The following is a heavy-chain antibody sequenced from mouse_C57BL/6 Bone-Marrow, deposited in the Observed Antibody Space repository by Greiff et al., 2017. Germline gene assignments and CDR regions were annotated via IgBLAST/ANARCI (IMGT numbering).Heavy chain of an antibody. Sequence: EVQLQQSGAELVKPGASVKLSCTASGFYITDYYMHWVKQRPEQGLEWIGRIDPEDGETKYAPTFQGKATIIADTSTNTAYLQLSSLSSEDTAVYYCARCGYYVWFAYWGQGTLVTVSA. CDR1: GFYITDYY. CDR2: IDPEDGET. D-gene: IGHD2-3*01. CDR3: ARCGYYVWFAY. J-gene: IGHJ3*01. V-gene: IGHV14-2*01.